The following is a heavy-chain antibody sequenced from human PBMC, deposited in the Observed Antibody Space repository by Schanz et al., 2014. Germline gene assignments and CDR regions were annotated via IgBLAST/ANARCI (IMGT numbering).Heavy chain of an antibody. D-gene: IGHD6-13*01. V-gene: IGHV3-13*01. CDR1: GFTLSNSD. Sequence: EAQLVESGGGLVQPGGSLRLSCAASGFTLSNSDMHWVRQGTGKGLEWVSTIGYLGDTYYPDSVKGRFTVSRDSGQNSLYRQMNSLRAGDTAVYYCAREQIMAAAGLVDYWGHGTLVTVSS. CDR2: IGYLGDT. J-gene: IGHJ4*01. CDR3: AREQIMAAAGLVDY.